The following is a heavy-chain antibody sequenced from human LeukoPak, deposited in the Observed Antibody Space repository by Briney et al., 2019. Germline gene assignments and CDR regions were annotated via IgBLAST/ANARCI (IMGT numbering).Heavy chain of an antibody. Sequence: ASVKVSCKASGGTFSSYAISWVRQAPGQGLEWMGWINPNSGGTNYAQKFEGRVSMTRDRSINTAYMELKRLRSDDTAVYYCARGRNSSSWYFDWFDPWGQGTLVTVSS. D-gene: IGHD6-13*01. CDR1: GGTFSSYA. CDR2: INPNSGGT. V-gene: IGHV1-2*02. CDR3: ARGRNSSSWYFDWFDP. J-gene: IGHJ5*02.